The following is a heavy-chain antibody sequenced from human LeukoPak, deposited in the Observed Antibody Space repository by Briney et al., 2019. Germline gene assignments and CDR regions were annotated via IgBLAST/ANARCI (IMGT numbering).Heavy chain of an antibody. J-gene: IGHJ2*01. V-gene: IGHV4-4*09. CDR3: ARDPIVSVGDWYFDL. D-gene: IGHD3-16*02. Sequence: PSETLSLTCTISGGSISGYFGTWIRQASGEGLEWIGYIHTIETKYNPSLQSRVSMSIDTSKNQFSLNLRSVTAADTAVYYCARDPIVSVGDWYFDLWGRGTLVTVSS. CDR2: IHTIET. CDR1: GGSISGYF.